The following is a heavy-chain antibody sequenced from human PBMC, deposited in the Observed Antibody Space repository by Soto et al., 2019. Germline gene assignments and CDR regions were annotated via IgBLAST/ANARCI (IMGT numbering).Heavy chain of an antibody. Sequence: TLSLTCTVSGGSISSGANYWSWIRQEPGKGLDWIGYIYYSGTTYYNPSLKSRVTISLDTSKNQFSLNLSSVTAADTAVYYCARDQYYYGSGSYYEYWGQGTLVTVSS. D-gene: IGHD3-10*01. CDR3: ARDQYYYGSGSYYEY. CDR2: IYYSGTT. V-gene: IGHV4-31*03. CDR1: GGSISSGANY. J-gene: IGHJ4*02.